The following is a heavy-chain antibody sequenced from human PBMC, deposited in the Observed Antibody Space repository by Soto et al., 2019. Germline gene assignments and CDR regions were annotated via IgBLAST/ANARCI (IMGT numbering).Heavy chain of an antibody. CDR2: IIPIFGTA. Sequence: SVKVSCKASGGTFSSYAVSWVRQAPGQGLEWMGGIIPIFGTANYAQKFQGRVTITADESTSTAYMELSSLRSEDTAVYYCASSTLGDTIFGVVTPNHYYYGMDVWGQGTTVTSP. D-gene: IGHD3-3*01. J-gene: IGHJ6*02. CDR3: ASSTLGDTIFGVVTPNHYYYGMDV. CDR1: GGTFSSYA. V-gene: IGHV1-69*13.